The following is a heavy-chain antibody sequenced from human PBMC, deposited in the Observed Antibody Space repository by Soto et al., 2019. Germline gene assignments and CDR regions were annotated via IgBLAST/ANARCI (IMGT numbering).Heavy chain of an antibody. Sequence: AAGFTFSSYSMNWVRQAPGKGLEWVSSISSSSSYIYYADSVKGRFTISRDNAKNSLYLQMNSLRAEDTAVYYCAREIKYYYDTISRLFDYWGQGTLVTVSS. CDR2: ISSSSSYI. V-gene: IGHV3-21*01. J-gene: IGHJ4*02. CDR1: GFTFSSYS. CDR3: AREIKYYYDTISRLFDY. D-gene: IGHD3-22*01.